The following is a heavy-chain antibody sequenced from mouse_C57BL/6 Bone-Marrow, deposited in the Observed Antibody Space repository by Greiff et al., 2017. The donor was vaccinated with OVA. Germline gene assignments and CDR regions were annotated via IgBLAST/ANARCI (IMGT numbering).Heavy chain of an antibody. J-gene: IGHJ3*01. D-gene: IGHD4-1*01. Sequence: QVQLQQPGAELVKPGASVKMSCKASGYTFTSYWITWVKQRPGQGLEWIGDIYPGSGSTNYNEKFKSKATLTVDTSSSTAYMQLSSLTSEDSAVYYCARGGFWDPKVAYWGQGTLVTVSA. CDR1: GYTFTSYW. CDR2: IYPGSGST. CDR3: ARGGFWDPKVAY. V-gene: IGHV1-55*01.